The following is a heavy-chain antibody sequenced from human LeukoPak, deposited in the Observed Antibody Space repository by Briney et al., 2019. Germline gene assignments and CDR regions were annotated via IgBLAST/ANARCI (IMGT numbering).Heavy chain of an antibody. D-gene: IGHD3-22*01. J-gene: IGHJ4*02. Sequence: GGSLRLSCAASGFTFSSYAMSWVRQAPGKGLEWVSAISGSGGNTYYADSVKGRFTISRDNSKNTLYLQMNSLRAEGTAEYYCAKDPSLSYDSSGYYYHYWGQGTLVTVSS. CDR2: ISGSGGNT. CDR3: AKDPSLSYDSSGYYYHY. V-gene: IGHV3-23*01. CDR1: GFTFSSYA.